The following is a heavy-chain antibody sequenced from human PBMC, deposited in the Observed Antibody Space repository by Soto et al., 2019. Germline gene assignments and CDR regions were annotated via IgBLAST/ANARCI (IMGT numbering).Heavy chain of an antibody. D-gene: IGHD7-27*01. J-gene: IGHJ4*02. CDR1: GYTFTSND. V-gene: IGHV1-8*01. Sequence: QVQLVQSGAEVKKPGASVKVSCKASGYTFTSNDINWVRQATGQGFEWMGWMSPKSGDTGYAQKFQGRVTMTRDTSISTAYRELSSLRSEDTAVYYCAGGPPNWGFDFWGQGTLVTVPS. CDR3: AGGPPNWGFDF. CDR2: MSPKSGDT.